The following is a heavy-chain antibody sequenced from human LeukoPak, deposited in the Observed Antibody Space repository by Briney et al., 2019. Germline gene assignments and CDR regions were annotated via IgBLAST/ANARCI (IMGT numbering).Heavy chain of an antibody. Sequence: GGSLRLSCAASGFTFSNFGMNWVRQAPGKGLEWVAVISDDGSNKYYGDSVKGRFTISRDNSKNTVYLQMNSLRAEDTAVYYCAKDRYSSGWYSDFDYWGQGTLVTVSS. CDR2: ISDDGSNK. J-gene: IGHJ4*02. CDR3: AKDRYSSGWYSDFDY. V-gene: IGHV3-30*18. D-gene: IGHD6-19*01. CDR1: GFTFSNFG.